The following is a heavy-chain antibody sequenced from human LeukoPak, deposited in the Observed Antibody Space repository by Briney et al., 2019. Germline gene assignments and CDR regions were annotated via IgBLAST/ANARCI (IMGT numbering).Heavy chain of an antibody. J-gene: IGHJ4*02. V-gene: IGHV3-23*01. Sequence: GGSLRLSCAASGFTFSSYAMSWVRQAPGKGLEWVSAISGSGGSTYYADSVKGRFTISRDNSKNTLYLQMNSLRAEDTAVYYCAKGGGNYYDSSGYFPDYWGQGTLVTISS. D-gene: IGHD3-22*01. CDR1: GFTFSSYA. CDR3: AKGGGNYYDSSGYFPDY. CDR2: ISGSGGST.